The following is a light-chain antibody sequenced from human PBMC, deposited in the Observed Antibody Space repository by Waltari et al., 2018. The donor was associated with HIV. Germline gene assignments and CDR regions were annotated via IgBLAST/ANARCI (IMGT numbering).Light chain of an antibody. CDR2: AAS. CDR1: QHIGND. V-gene: IGKV1-6*01. CDR3: QQYFAYPRT. J-gene: IGKJ3*01. Sequence: IQMTQSPASLSASVGDRVTITCRASQHIGNDLAWYQQKPGKAPELLMYAASTVQVAVPARFSGRGYGTDFTFTISCLQPEDFATYFCQQYFAYPRTFGQGTRVDIK.